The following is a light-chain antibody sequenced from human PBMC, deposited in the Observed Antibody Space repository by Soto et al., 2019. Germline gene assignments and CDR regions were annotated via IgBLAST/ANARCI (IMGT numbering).Light chain of an antibody. CDR3: QQRSNWPPALT. J-gene: IGKJ4*01. CDR1: QSVSSY. CDR2: DAS. V-gene: IGKV3-11*01. Sequence: EIVLTQSPATLSLSPGERATLSCRASQSVSSYLAWYQQKPGQAPRLLIYDASSRATGIPARFSGSGSGTDFTLTISSLEPDDFAVYYCQQRSNWPPALTFGGGTKVEIK.